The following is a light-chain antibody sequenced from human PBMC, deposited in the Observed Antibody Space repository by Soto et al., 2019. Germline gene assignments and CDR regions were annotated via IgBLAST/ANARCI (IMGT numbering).Light chain of an antibody. CDR3: QQRSEWPIT. V-gene: IGKV3-15*01. CDR2: GAS. Sequence: EIVMTQSPATQSVSPGERATLSCRASQSVRSNLAWYQQKPGQAPRLLIYGASTRATDIPARFSGSGSGTDFTLTISNLQSEDFAVYYCQQRSEWPITFGQGTRLEIK. CDR1: QSVRSN. J-gene: IGKJ5*01.